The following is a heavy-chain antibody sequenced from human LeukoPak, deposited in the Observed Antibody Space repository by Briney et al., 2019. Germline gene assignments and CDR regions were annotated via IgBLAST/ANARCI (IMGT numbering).Heavy chain of an antibody. D-gene: IGHD2-8*01. CDR2: ISSSSSYI. Sequence: PGGSLRLSCAASGFTFSSYIMNWVRQAPGKGLEWVPSISSSSSYIYYADSVKGRFTISRDSAKNSLYLLMNSLRAEDTAVYYCARVSGRRYPDFWGQGTLVTVSS. J-gene: IGHJ4*02. CDR3: ARVSGRRYPDF. V-gene: IGHV3-21*01. CDR1: GFTFSSYI.